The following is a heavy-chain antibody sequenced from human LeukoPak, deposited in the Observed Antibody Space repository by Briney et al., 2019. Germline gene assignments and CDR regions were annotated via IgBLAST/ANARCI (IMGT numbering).Heavy chain of an antibody. Sequence: PSETLSLTCTVSGGSISSYYWSWIRQPPGKGLEWIGYIYYSGSTNYNPSLKSRVTISVDRSKNQFSLKLSSVTAADTAVYYCARIGYCSSTSCGLLDYWGQGTLVTVSS. J-gene: IGHJ4*02. D-gene: IGHD2-2*01. V-gene: IGHV4-59*12. CDR3: ARIGYCSSTSCGLLDY. CDR1: GGSISSYY. CDR2: IYYSGST.